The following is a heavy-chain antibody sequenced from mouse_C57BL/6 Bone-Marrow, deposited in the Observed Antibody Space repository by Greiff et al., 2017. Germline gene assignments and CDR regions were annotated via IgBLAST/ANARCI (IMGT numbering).Heavy chain of an antibody. D-gene: IGHD1-1*01. CDR2: INPNNGGT. V-gene: IGHV1-26*01. CDR1: GYTFTDYY. Sequence: VQLQQSGPELVKPGASVKISCKASGYTFTDYYMNWVKQSHGKSLEWIGDINPNNGGTSYNQKFKGKATLTGDKSSSTAYMELRSLTSEDSAVYYCARGFITTASEYFDYWGQGTTLTVSS. J-gene: IGHJ2*01. CDR3: ARGFITTASEYFDY.